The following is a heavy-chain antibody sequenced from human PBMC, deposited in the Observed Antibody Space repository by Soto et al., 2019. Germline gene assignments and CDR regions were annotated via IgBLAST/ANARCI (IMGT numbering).Heavy chain of an antibody. Sequence: QLQLQESGSGLVKPSQTLSLTCAVSGGSISSGGYSWSWIRQPPGKGLEWIGYIYHSGSTYYNPSLKSXXTXSGXRSKNQFSLKLSSVTAADTAVYYCARESRNGPFDYWGQGTLVTVSS. CDR3: ARESRNGPFDY. CDR1: GGSISSGGYS. CDR2: IYHSGST. V-gene: IGHV4-30-2*01. J-gene: IGHJ4*02.